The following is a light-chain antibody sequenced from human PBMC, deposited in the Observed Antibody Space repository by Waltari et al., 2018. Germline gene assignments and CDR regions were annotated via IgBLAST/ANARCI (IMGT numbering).Light chain of an antibody. CDR1: QSIVGW. V-gene: IGKV1-5*03. CDR2: KAS. Sequence: DIQMTQSPSTLSASVGDRVTITCRASQSIVGWLAWYQQKPGKAPNLLIYKASNLESGVPPRFSGSGSCTEFTLTISSLQPDDFATYYCQQYKSYSRTFGQGTKVEIK. CDR3: QQYKSYSRT. J-gene: IGKJ1*01.